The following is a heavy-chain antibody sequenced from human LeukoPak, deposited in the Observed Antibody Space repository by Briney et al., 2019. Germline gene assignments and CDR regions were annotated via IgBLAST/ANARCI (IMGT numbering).Heavy chain of an antibody. CDR2: IKSKTDGRTT. Sequence: GGSLRLSCAASGFTFSKAWMSWVRQAPGKGLAWVGQIKSKTDGRTTDYAAPVKGRFTISRDDSKNSLYLLMNSLKTEDTAVYYCSRGSGWLSVYWGQGTLVTVSS. D-gene: IGHD6-19*01. J-gene: IGHJ4*02. V-gene: IGHV3-15*01. CDR3: SRGSGWLSVY. CDR1: GFTFSKAW.